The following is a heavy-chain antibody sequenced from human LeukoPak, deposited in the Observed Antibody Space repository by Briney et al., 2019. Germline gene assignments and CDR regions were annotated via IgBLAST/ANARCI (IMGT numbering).Heavy chain of an antibody. J-gene: IGHJ5*02. CDR3: ARVTDPRYNWFDP. D-gene: IGHD2-21*02. V-gene: IGHV4-4*07. CDR2: IHASGST. CDR1: GGSISSYY. Sequence: SETLSLTCTVSGGSISSYYWAWIRQPAGKGPEWIGRIHASGSTNYNPSLKSRVNMSVDTSKNQFSLKLNSVTAADTAVYYCARVTDPRYNWFDPWGQGTLVTVSS.